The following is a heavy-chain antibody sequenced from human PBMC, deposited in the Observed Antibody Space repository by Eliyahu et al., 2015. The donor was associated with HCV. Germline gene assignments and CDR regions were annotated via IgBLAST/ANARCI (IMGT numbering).Heavy chain of an antibody. CDR3: ARDGYDSGRPFDY. J-gene: IGHJ4*02. Sequence: QVQLQESGPGLVKPSETLSPSCAVSXASISGYYWSWIRQPAGKGLEWIGRIYSSGSTNYNPSLKSRITLSVDTSKNQFSLKLSSVTAADTAVYYCARDGYDSGRPFDYWGQGTLVTVSS. V-gene: IGHV4-4*07. CDR1: XASISGYY. CDR2: IYSSGST. D-gene: IGHD3-10*01.